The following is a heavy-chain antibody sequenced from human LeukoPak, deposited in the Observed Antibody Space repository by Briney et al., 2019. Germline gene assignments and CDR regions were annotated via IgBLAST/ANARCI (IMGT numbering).Heavy chain of an antibody. CDR2: IKTKTDGGTT. V-gene: IGHV3-15*01. Sequence: GGSLRLSGAASGVTFSNASMNWVRQSPGKGLEWVGRIKTKTDGGTTDYAAPVKGRFIISRDDSADTLYLQMNSLKTEDTAVYYCTAYVFKSGYGYPQTFDYWGQGPLVTVSS. D-gene: IGHD5-12*01. CDR1: GVTFSNAS. CDR3: TAYVFKSGYGYPQTFDY. J-gene: IGHJ4*02.